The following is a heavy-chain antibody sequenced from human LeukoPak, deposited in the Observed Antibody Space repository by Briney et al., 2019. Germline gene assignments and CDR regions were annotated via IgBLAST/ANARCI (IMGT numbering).Heavy chain of an antibody. J-gene: IGHJ6*03. CDR1: GFTVSSNY. D-gene: IGHD3-3*01. CDR3: ASGGYDFWSGYYYYYYYMDV. Sequence: GGSLRLSCAASGFTVSSNYMSWVRQAPGKGLEWVSVIYSGGSTYYADSVKGRFTISRDNSKNTLYLQMNSLRAEDTAVYYCASGGYDFWSGYYYYYYYMDVWGKGTTVTVSS. CDR2: IYSGGST. V-gene: IGHV3-53*01.